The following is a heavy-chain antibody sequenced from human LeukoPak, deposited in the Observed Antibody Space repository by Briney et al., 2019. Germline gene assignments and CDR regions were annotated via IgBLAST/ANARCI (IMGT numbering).Heavy chain of an antibody. CDR2: ITGSDDRT. V-gene: IGHV3-23*01. J-gene: IGHJ4*02. CDR3: AKGPQLGSGYHPDY. CDR1: GFTFNSDA. Sequence: PGGSLRLSCAASGFTFNSDAMTWVRQAPGEGLEWVSTITGSDDRTYYADSGRGRFTISRDFSKNTVHLQLNSLRAEDTAMYYCAKGPQLGSGYHPDYWGQGTLVTVSS. D-gene: IGHD3-22*01.